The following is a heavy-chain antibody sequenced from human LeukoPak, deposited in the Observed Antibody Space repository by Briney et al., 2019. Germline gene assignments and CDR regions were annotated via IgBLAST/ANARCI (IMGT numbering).Heavy chain of an antibody. CDR3: ARDRLGYCSSTSCYRFFSLDV. CDR1: GFTFSSYA. V-gene: IGHV3-23*01. Sequence: PGGSLRLSCAASGFTFSSYAMSWVRQAPGKGLEWGSGISGSGGSTYYADSVKGRFTISRDNSKNTLYLQMNSLRAEDTAVYYCARDRLGYCSSTSCYRFFSLDVWGKGTTVTVSS. J-gene: IGHJ6*04. CDR2: ISGSGGST. D-gene: IGHD2-2*01.